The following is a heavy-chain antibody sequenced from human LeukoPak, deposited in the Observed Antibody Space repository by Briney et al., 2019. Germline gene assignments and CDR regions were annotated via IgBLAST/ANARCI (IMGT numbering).Heavy chain of an antibody. CDR2: INTNTGNP. J-gene: IGHJ6*03. D-gene: IGHD3-9*01. CDR1: GYTFTSYA. Sequence: ASVKVSCKASGYTFTSYAMNWVRQAPGQGLEWMGWINTNTGNPTYAQGFTGRFVFSLDTSVSTAYLQISSLKAEDTAVYYCARVKLRCFDWLSSYYYYYMDVWGKGTTVTVSS. CDR3: ARVKLRCFDWLSSYYYYYMDV. V-gene: IGHV7-4-1*02.